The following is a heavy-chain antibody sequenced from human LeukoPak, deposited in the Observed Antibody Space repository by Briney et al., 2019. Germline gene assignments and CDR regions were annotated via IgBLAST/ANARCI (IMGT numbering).Heavy chain of an antibody. J-gene: IGHJ4*02. D-gene: IGHD5-18*01. CDR3: ARHFYGYGFIFDY. CDR2: IYTSGST. Sequence: PSETLSLTCTVSGGSISSYYWSWIRQPPGKGLEWIGYIYTSGSTNYNPSLKSRVTISVDTSKNQFSLKLSSVTAADTAVYYCARHFYGYGFIFDYWGQGTLVTVSS. V-gene: IGHV4-4*09. CDR1: GGSISSYY.